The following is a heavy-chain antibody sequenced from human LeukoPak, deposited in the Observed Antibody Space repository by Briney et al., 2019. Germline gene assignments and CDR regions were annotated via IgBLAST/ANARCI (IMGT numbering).Heavy chain of an antibody. Sequence: PSETLSLTCTVSGGSISGSSYYWGWIRQPPGKGLEWIGSIYYSGSTYYNPSLKSRVTISVDTSKNQFSLKLSSVTAADTAVYYCARHVDYGDSYFDYWGQGTLVTVSS. J-gene: IGHJ4*02. CDR2: IYYSGST. CDR3: ARHVDYGDSYFDY. V-gene: IGHV4-39*01. CDR1: GGSISGSSYY. D-gene: IGHD4-17*01.